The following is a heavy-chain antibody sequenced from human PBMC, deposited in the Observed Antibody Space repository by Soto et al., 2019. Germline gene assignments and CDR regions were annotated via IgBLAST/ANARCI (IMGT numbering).Heavy chain of an antibody. CDR2: ISAYNGNT. Sequence: ASVKVSCKASGYTFTRYGISWVRQAPGQGLEWMGWISAYNGNTNYAQKLQGRVTMTTDTSTSTAYMELRSLRSDDTAVYYCARWGTDSSGWYDFDYWGQGTLVTVSS. CDR3: ARWGTDSSGWYDFDY. V-gene: IGHV1-18*01. J-gene: IGHJ4*02. D-gene: IGHD6-19*01. CDR1: GYTFTRYG.